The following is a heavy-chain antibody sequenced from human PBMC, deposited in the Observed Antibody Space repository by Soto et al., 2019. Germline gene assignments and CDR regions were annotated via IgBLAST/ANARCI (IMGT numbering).Heavy chain of an antibody. D-gene: IGHD3-10*01. Sequence: EVQLLESGGGLVQPGGSLRLSCAASGFTFSSYAMSWVRQAPGKGLEWVSAISSSGGSTYYADSVKGRFTISRDNSKNTLYLQMNGPRAEDTAVYYCAGLTMVRGAAIPDYWGQGTLVTVSS. CDR3: AGLTMVRGAAIPDY. CDR1: GFTFSSYA. V-gene: IGHV3-23*01. CDR2: ISSSGGST. J-gene: IGHJ4*02.